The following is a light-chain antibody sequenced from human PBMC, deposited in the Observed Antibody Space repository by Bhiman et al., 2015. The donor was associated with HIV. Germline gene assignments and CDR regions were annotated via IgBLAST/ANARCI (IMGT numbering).Light chain of an antibody. CDR1: SSNIGNNY. Sequence: QSVLTQPPSVSAAPGQKVTISCSGSSSNIGNNYVSWYQQLPGTAPKLLIYDSNKRPSGIPDRFSGSQSGTSATLGITGLQTGDEADYYCGTWHSALSGGGVFGTGTRVTVL. CDR3: GTWHSALSGGGV. J-gene: IGLJ1*01. V-gene: IGLV1-51*01. CDR2: DSN.